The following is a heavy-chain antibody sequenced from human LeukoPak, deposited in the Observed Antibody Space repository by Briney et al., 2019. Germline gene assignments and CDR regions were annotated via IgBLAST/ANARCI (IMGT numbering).Heavy chain of an antibody. D-gene: IGHD6-19*01. CDR2: ISGSGGST. CDR1: GFTFRSYA. CDR3: AREMYAGWYFAFDI. V-gene: IGHV3-23*01. Sequence: GGSLRLSCAASGFTFRSYAMSWVRQAPGKGLDWVSAISGSGGSTYYADSLKGRFTISRDNAKNSLFLQMSSLRAEDTAVYYCAREMYAGWYFAFDIWGQGTMVTVSS. J-gene: IGHJ3*02.